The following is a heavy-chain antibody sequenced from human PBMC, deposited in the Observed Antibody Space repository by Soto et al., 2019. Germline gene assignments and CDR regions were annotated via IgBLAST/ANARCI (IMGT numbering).Heavy chain of an antibody. J-gene: IGHJ4*02. CDR3: ARVGGDYLSFFDY. V-gene: IGHV1-2*02. CDR1: GYTFTGYY. Sequence: ASVKVSCKASGYTFTGYYMHWVRQAPGQGLEWMGWINPNNGGTNYAQRFQGRVTMTRDTSISTACMELSRLRSDDTAVYYCARVGGDYLSFFDYWGQGTLVTVSS. CDR2: INPNNGGT. D-gene: IGHD4-17*01.